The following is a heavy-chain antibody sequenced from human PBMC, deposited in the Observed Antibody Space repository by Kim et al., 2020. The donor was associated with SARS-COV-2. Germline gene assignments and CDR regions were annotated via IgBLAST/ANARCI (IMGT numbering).Heavy chain of an antibody. V-gene: IGHV1-46*01. Sequence: ASVKVSCKASGYTFTSYYMHWVRQAPGQGLEWMGIINPSGGSTSYAQKFQGRVTMTRDTSTSTVYMELSSLRSEDTAVYYCARDRQTYYDFWSGYPENYYYYCIDVWGQGTTVTVSS. CDR3: ARDRQTYYDFWSGYPENYYYYCIDV. CDR2: INPSGGST. J-gene: IGHJ6*02. D-gene: IGHD3-3*01. CDR1: GYTFTSYY.